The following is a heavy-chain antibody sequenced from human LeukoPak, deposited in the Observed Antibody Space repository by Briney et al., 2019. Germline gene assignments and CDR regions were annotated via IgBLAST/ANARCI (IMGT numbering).Heavy chain of an antibody. CDR1: GGSISSYY. D-gene: IGHD3-22*01. V-gene: IGHV4-4*07. Sequence: SETLSLTCTVSGGSISSYYWSWIRQPAGKGLEWIGRIYTSGSTNYNPSLKSRDTMSVDTSKNQFSLKLSSVTAADTAVYYCARDQYYYDSSGSLFDYWGQGALVTVSS. J-gene: IGHJ4*02. CDR2: IYTSGST. CDR3: ARDQYYYDSSGSLFDY.